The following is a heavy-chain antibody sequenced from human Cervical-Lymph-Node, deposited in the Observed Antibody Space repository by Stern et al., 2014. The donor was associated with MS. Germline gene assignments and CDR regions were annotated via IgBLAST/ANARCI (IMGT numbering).Heavy chain of an antibody. D-gene: IGHD5-24*01. V-gene: IGHV7-4-1*02. CDR1: GYRFTSYG. J-gene: IGHJ4*02. Sequence: QVQLVESGSELKKPGASVKVSCTGHGYRFTSYGMNWVRQAPGQGLEWMGRINPNTGNPTYAQDFTGRFVFTLDTSVSTAYLEITSLKAEDTAVYYFLSDYNWGQGTLVTVSS. CDR2: INPNTGNP. CDR3: LSDYN.